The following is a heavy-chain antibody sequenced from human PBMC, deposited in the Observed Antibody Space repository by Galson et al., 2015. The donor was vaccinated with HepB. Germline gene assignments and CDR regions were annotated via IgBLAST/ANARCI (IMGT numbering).Heavy chain of an antibody. Sequence: SLRLSCAASGFTFSSYWMSWVRQAPGKGLEWVANIKQDGSEKYYVDSVKGRFTISRDNAKNSLYLQMNSLRAEDTAVYYCARDMYSGYGISDYWGQGTLVTVSS. CDR1: GFTFSSYW. J-gene: IGHJ4*02. D-gene: IGHD5-12*01. V-gene: IGHV3-7*01. CDR3: ARDMYSGYGISDY. CDR2: IKQDGSEK.